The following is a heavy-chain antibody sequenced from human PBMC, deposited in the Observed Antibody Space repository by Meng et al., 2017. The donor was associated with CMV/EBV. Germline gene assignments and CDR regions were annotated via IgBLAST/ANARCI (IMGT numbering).Heavy chain of an antibody. D-gene: IGHD1-26*01. CDR2: IYYSGST. CDR3: ARTNSQWELLRNPTIGAFDI. V-gene: IGHV4-39*07. Sequence: SETLSLTCTVSGGSISSSSYYWGWIRQPPGKGLEWIGSIYYSGSTYYNPSLKSRVTISVDTSKNQFSLKLSSVTAAGTAVYYCARTNSQWELLRNPTIGAFDIWGQGTMVTVSS. CDR1: GGSISSSSYY. J-gene: IGHJ3*02.